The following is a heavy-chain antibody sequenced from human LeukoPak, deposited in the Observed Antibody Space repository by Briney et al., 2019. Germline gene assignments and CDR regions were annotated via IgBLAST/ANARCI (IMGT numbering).Heavy chain of an antibody. CDR2: INPNSGGT. CDR1: GYTFTGYY. CDR3: ARASITGTTYFDY. D-gene: IGHD1-20*01. Sequence: ASVKVSCKASGYTFTGYYMHWVRQAPGQGLEWMGWINPNSGGTNYAQKFQGRVTMTRDTSISTAYMELSRLRSDDTAVYYCARASITGTTYFDYWGQGTLVTVSS. V-gene: IGHV1-2*02. J-gene: IGHJ4*02.